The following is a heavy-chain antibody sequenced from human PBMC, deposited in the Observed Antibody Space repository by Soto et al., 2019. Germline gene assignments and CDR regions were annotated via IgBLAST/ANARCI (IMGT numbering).Heavy chain of an antibody. J-gene: IGHJ4*02. CDR2: IYYSGST. CDR3: ARHGYYDSSGYYFDY. CDR1: GGSISSSSYY. Sequence: KTSETLSLTCTVSGGSISSSSYYWGWIRQPPGKGLEWIGSIYYSGSTYYNPSLKSRVTISVDTSKNQFSLKLSSVTAADTAVYYCARHGYYDSSGYYFDYWGQGTLVTVSS. D-gene: IGHD3-22*01. V-gene: IGHV4-39*01.